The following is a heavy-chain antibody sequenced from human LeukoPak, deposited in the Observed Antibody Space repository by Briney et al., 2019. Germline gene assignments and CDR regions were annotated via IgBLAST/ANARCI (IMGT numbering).Heavy chain of an antibody. CDR3: ARDVHTYYYYYGMDV. CDR1: GFTFSDYY. CDR2: ISSSGSTI. V-gene: IGHV3-11*01. J-gene: IGHJ6*02. Sequence: GGSLRLSCAASGFTFSDYYMSWIRQAPGKGLEWVSYISSSGSTIYYADSVKGRFTISRDNAKNSLYLQMNSLRAEDTAVYYCARDVHTYYYYYGMDVWGQGTTVTVSS.